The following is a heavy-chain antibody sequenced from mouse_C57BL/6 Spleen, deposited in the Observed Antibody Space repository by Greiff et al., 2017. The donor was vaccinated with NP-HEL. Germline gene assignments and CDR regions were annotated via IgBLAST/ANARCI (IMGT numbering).Heavy chain of an antibody. J-gene: IGHJ3*01. D-gene: IGHD3-3*01. V-gene: IGHV6-3*01. CDR2: IRLKSDNYAT. Sequence: EVQLVESGGGLVQPGGSMKLSCVASGFTFSNYWMNWVRQSPEKGLEWVAQIRLKSDNYATHYAESVKGRFTISRDDSKSSVYLQMNNLRAEDTGIYYCTGEGGRAWFAYWGQGTLVTVSA. CDR1: GFTFSNYW. CDR3: TGEGGRAWFAY.